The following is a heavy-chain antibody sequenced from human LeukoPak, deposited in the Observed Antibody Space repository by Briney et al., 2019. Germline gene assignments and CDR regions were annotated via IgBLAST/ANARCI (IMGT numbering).Heavy chain of an antibody. Sequence: PGGSLRLSCSASGFTFSSYAMHWVRQAPGKGLEYVSTISSNGGSTYYADSVKGRFTISRDNSKNSLYLQMNSLRAEDTAVYYCARGIQCSSTSCYAGSTFDYWGQGTLVTVSS. CDR3: ARGIQCSSTSCYAGSTFDY. V-gene: IGHV3-64*04. J-gene: IGHJ4*02. D-gene: IGHD2-2*01. CDR1: GFTFSSYA. CDR2: ISSNGGST.